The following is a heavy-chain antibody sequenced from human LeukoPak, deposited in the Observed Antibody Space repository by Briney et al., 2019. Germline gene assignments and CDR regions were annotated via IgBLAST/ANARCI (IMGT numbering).Heavy chain of an antibody. Sequence: PGGSLRLSCAASGFTFSDYSMNWVRQAPGKGLEWISTISGSAGKTYYADSVKGRFTISRDNSKNTLSLQMNSLRAEDTAVYYCAKDQMVRGIAGYWGQGTLVTVSS. V-gene: IGHV3-23*01. D-gene: IGHD3-10*01. CDR2: ISGSAGKT. CDR3: AKDQMVRGIAGY. J-gene: IGHJ4*02. CDR1: GFTFSDYS.